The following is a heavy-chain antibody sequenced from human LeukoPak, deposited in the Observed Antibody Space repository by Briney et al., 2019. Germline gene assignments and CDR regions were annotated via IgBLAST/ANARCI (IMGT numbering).Heavy chain of an antibody. D-gene: IGHD1-1*01. CDR3: ARGRGNGMNYYYYYMDV. J-gene: IGHJ6*03. Sequence: SETLSLTCAVYGGSFSGYYWSWIRQPPGKWLEWIGEINHRVSTNYNPSLKSGVTISVDTSKNQFSLKLSSVTAADTAVYYCARGRGNGMNYYYYYMDVWGKGTTVTVSS. CDR1: GGSFSGYY. CDR2: INHRVST. V-gene: IGHV4-34*01.